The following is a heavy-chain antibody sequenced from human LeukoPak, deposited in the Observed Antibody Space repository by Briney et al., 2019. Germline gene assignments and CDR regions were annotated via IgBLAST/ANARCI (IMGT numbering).Heavy chain of an antibody. V-gene: IGHV4-61*02. CDR2: IYTSGST. Sequence: SQTLSLTCTVSGGSISSGDYYWNWIRQPAGKGLEWIGRIYTSGSTNYNPSLKSRVTISVDTSKNQFSLRLSSVTAADTAVYYCARDSGAVEDTGVGFDYWGQGILVTVSS. CDR1: GGSISSGDYY. J-gene: IGHJ4*02. CDR3: ARDSGAVEDTGVGFDY. D-gene: IGHD2-8*02.